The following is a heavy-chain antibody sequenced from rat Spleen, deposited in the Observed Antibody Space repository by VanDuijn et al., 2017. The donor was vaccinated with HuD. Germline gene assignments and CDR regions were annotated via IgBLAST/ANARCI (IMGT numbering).Heavy chain of an antibody. CDR1: GFTFSDFY. J-gene: IGHJ1*01. D-gene: IGHD4-1*01. CDR2: ISFYDFTP. Sequence: EVQLVESGGGLVQPGRSLKLSCAASGFTFSDFYIAWVRQTPKKGLECITSISFYDFTPFYRDSVKDRFTISRDNSRNTLDLQMDSLRSEDTATYYCVRLYNTNGYWYFDLWGPGTMVTVSS. V-gene: IGHV5-22*01. CDR3: VRLYNTNGYWYFDL.